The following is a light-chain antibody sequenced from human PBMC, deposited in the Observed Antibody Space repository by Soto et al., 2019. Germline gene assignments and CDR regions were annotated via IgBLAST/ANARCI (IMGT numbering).Light chain of an antibody. CDR1: QSVSDSS. CDR2: GAS. CDR3: QLYGYSPMYT. J-gene: IGKJ2*01. V-gene: IGKV3-20*01. Sequence: EIVLTQSPATLSLSPGERATLSCRASQSVSDSSLAWYHQKPGQAPRLLIYGASRRAPGIPDTFSGSGAGTDFTLPISSLEPEDFAVYYCQLYGYSPMYTFGQGTKLEIK.